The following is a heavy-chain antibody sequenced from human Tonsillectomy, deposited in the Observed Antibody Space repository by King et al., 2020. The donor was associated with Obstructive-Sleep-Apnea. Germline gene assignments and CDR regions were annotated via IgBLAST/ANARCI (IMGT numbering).Heavy chain of an antibody. D-gene: IGHD3-10*01. CDR2: ISGSGGST. CDR1: GFTFSSYA. Sequence: VQLVESGGGLVQPGGSLRLSCAASGFTFSSYAMSWVRQAPGKGLEWVSAISGSGGSTYYADSVKGRITISRDNSKNTLYLQMNSLRAEDTAVYYCAQPAGVYGSGSYYGASDAFDIWGQGTMVTVSS. V-gene: IGHV3-23*04. CDR3: AQPAGVYGSGSYYGASDAFDI. J-gene: IGHJ3*02.